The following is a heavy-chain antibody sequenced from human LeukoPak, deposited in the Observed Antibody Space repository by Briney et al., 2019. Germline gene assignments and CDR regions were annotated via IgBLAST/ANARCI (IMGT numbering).Heavy chain of an antibody. CDR3: VRGWGTYFDY. CDR1: GFXFRNYE. V-gene: IGHV3-48*03. CDR2: ISDSGSTI. D-gene: IGHD3-16*01. J-gene: IGHJ4*02. Sequence: GGSLRLSCAASGFXFRNYEMNWVRQAPGKGREWVSYISDSGSTIYYVDSVKGRFTISRDNAKNSLYLQMNSLRDEDTAVYYCVRGWGTYFDYWGQGTLVTVSS.